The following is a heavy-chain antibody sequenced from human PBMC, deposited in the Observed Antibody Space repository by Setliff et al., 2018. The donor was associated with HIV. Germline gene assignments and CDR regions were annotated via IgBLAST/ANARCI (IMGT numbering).Heavy chain of an antibody. CDR2: IYHSGYT. V-gene: IGHV4-34*01. CDR3: ARGGYYYGMDV. J-gene: IGHJ6*02. Sequence: PSETLSLTCAVYGGSFSGYYWGWIRQPPGQGPEWVATIYHSGYTYYSPSLTSRVIISVDTSKNQFSLKLNSVTAADTAVYYCARGGYYYGMDVWGQGTTVTVSS. CDR1: GGSFSGYY.